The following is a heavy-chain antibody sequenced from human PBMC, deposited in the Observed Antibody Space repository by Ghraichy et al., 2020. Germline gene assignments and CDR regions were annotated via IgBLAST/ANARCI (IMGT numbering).Heavy chain of an antibody. D-gene: IGHD4-23*01. CDR3: AGEAVVTHAEYVQH. J-gene: IGHJ1*01. CDR1: GGSISSGSYY. CDR2: IYYSGST. Sequence: SQTLSLTCTVSGGSISSGSYYWSWIRQHPGKGLEWIGYIYYSGSTYYNPSLKSRVTISVDTSKNQFSLKLSSVTAADTAVYYCAGEAVVTHAEYVQHWGQGTLVTVSS. V-gene: IGHV4-31*03.